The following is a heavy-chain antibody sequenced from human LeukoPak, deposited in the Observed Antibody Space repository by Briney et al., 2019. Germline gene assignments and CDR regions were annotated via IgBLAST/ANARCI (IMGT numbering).Heavy chain of an antibody. J-gene: IGHJ4*02. CDR1: GGSISSGGYY. Sequence: SETLSLTCTVSGGSISSGGYYWSWIRQHPGKGLEWIGYIYYSGSTYYNPSLKSRVTISVDTSKNQFSLKLSSVTAADTAVYYCARDFPFKLGIGYWGQGTLVTVSS. V-gene: IGHV4-31*03. CDR2: IYYSGST. D-gene: IGHD7-27*01. CDR3: ARDFPFKLGIGY.